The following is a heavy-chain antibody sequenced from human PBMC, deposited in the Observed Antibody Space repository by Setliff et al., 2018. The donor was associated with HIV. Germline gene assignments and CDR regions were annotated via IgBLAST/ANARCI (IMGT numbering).Heavy chain of an antibody. J-gene: IGHJ3*02. CDR3: ARVDSSGYYPSWAFDI. D-gene: IGHD3-22*01. Sequence: ASVKVSCKASGYPFNTYDITWVRQAPGQGLEWMGWISVNKGHTNYAQKFQDRVTMTTDTSTSTAYMELTGLRSDDTAAYYCARVDSSGYYPSWAFDIWGQGTMVTVSS. CDR1: GYPFNTYD. V-gene: IGHV1-18*04. CDR2: ISVNKGHT.